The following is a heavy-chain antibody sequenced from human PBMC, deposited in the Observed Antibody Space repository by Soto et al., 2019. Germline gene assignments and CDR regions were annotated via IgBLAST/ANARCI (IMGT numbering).Heavy chain of an antibody. J-gene: IGHJ6*02. Sequence: VQLVESGGGVVQPGRSLRLSCAASGFTFSSYAMHWVRQAPGKGLEWVAVISYDGSNKYYADSVKGRFTISRDNSKNTLYLQMNSLRAEDTAVYYCARRPKGYGMDVWGQGTTVTVSS. CDR1: GFTFSSYA. CDR3: ARRPKGYGMDV. V-gene: IGHV3-30-3*01. CDR2: ISYDGSNK.